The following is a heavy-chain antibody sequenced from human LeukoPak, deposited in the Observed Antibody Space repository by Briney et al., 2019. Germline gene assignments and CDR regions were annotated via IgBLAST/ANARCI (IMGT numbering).Heavy chain of an antibody. D-gene: IGHD3-10*01. CDR1: GFTFSSYG. CDR2: IPYDGSNK. Sequence: PGGSLRLSCAASGFTFSSYGMHWVRQAPGKGLEWVAFIPYDGSNKYYADSVKGRFTISRDNSKNTLYLQMNSLRAEDTAVYYCAKDWGSYYGSGSYPDYWGQGTLVTVSS. CDR3: AKDWGSYYGSGSYPDY. J-gene: IGHJ4*02. V-gene: IGHV3-30*02.